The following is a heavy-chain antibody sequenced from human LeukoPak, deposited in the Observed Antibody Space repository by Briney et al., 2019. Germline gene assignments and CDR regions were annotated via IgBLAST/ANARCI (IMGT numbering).Heavy chain of an antibody. V-gene: IGHV3-48*03. D-gene: IGHD5-12*01. Sequence: GGSLRLSCAASGFIFSSFDMNWVRQAPGKGLEWVSYISNSGSTIYYADSVKGRFTISRDNAKNSLYLQMNSLRAEDTAVYYCARGRYSDYTNWFDPWGQGTLVTVSS. CDR3: ARGRYSDYTNWFDP. CDR2: ISNSGSTI. CDR1: GFIFSSFD. J-gene: IGHJ5*02.